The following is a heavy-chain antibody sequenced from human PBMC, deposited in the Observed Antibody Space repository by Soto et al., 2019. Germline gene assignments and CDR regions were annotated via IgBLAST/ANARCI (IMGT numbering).Heavy chain of an antibody. CDR3: ARDRGYSSSSTYSSGWYGPYYYYGMDV. J-gene: IGHJ6*02. V-gene: IGHV6-1*01. Sequence: QTLSLTCAISGDSVSSNSAARNWIRQSPSRGLEWLGRTYYRSKWYNDYAVSVKSRITINPDTSKNQFSLQLNSVTPEDTAVYYCARDRGYSSSSTYSSGWYGPYYYYGMDVWGQGTTVTVSS. CDR1: GDSVSSNSAA. D-gene: IGHD6-19*01. CDR2: TYYRSKWYN.